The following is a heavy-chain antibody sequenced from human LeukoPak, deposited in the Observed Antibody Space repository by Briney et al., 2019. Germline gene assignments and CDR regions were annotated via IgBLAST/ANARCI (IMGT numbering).Heavy chain of an antibody. CDR3: TRAAGYRFDY. V-gene: IGHV4-59*01. CDR2: IYYSGSA. CDR1: GGSISSYY. J-gene: IGHJ4*02. D-gene: IGHD5-12*01. Sequence: SETLSLTCTVSGGSISSYYWSWIRQPPGKGLEWIGYIYYSGSANYNPSLKSRVTISVDTSKNQFSLKLNSVTAADTAVYYSTRAAGYRFDYWGQGTLVTVSS.